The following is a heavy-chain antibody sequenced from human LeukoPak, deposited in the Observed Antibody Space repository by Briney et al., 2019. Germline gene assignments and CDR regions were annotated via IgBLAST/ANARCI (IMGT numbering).Heavy chain of an antibody. CDR3: ARHLDDYGDYYFDY. V-gene: IGHV5-51*01. CDR1: GYSFTNYW. CDR2: SYPGDSDT. D-gene: IGHD4-17*01. J-gene: IGHJ4*02. Sequence: GESLKISCKGSGYSFTNYWIGWVRQMPGKGLEWMGISYPGDSDTRYSPSFQGQVTISVDKSISTAYLQWSSLKASDTAMYYCARHLDDYGDYYFDYWGQGTLLTVSS.